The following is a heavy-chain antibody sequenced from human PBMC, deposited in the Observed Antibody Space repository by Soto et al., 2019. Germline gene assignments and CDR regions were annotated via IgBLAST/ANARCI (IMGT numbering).Heavy chain of an antibody. V-gene: IGHV3-23*01. Sequence: PGGSLRLSCAASGFTFSSYAMSWVRQAPGKGLEWVSAISGGGGSTYYADSVKGRFTISRDNSKNTLYLQMNSLRAEDTAVYYCARGPLEWNYYYMDVWGKGTTVTVSS. CDR2: ISGGGGST. CDR1: GFTFSSYA. J-gene: IGHJ6*03. CDR3: ARGPLEWNYYYMDV. D-gene: IGHD3-3*01.